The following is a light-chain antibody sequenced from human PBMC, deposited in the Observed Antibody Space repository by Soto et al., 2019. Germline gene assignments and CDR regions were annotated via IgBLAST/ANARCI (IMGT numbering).Light chain of an antibody. CDR1: PSISSSY. CDR3: QLYGGSHMFS. J-gene: IGKJ2*01. Sequence: EIVLTQSPGTLSLSPGEGGTLSCRASPSISSSYLAWYQQKPGQSPRLLIYAASSRATGIPDRFSGSGSGTDFTLTISRLEPEDFAVYYCQLYGGSHMFSFGQGTKLEIK. V-gene: IGKV3-20*01. CDR2: AAS.